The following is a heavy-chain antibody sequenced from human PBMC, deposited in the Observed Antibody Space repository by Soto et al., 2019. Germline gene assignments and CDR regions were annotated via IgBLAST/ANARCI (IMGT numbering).Heavy chain of an antibody. CDR3: ARDRDYDSSGYYDAFDI. D-gene: IGHD3-22*01. CDR1: GGSISSYY. V-gene: IGHV4-59*01. CDR2: IYYSGST. Sequence: ETLSLTCTVSGGSISSYYWSWIRQPPGKGLEWIGYIYYSGSTNYNPSLKSRVTISVDTSKNQFSLKLSSVTAADTAVYYCARDRDYDSSGYYDAFDIWGQGTMVTVSS. J-gene: IGHJ3*02.